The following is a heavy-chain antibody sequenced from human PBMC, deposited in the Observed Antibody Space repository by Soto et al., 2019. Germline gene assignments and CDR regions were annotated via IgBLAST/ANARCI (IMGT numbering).Heavy chain of an antibody. CDR1: GFTFSSYW. Sequence: GSLRLSCAASGFTFSSYWMSWVRQAPGKGLEWVTNIKQDGSEKYYVDSVKGRFTISRDNAKNSLSLQMNSLRGEDTAVYYCARGPGQATYYYDSSGYYYVYWGQGTLVTVSS. CDR2: IKQDGSEK. CDR3: ARGPGQATYYYDSSGYYYVY. J-gene: IGHJ4*02. V-gene: IGHV3-7*03. D-gene: IGHD3-22*01.